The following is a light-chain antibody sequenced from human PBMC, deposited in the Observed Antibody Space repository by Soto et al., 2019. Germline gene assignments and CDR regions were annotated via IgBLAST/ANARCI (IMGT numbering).Light chain of an antibody. J-gene: IGKJ2*01. Sequence: EIVMTQSPATLSVSPGERATLSCRASQSIDNFVWYQQKPGQAPRLLIYSISTRANGIPARFSGSGSGTEFTLTISSLQSEDFAVYYCQQCSSWPYTFGRGTKLEIK. CDR2: SIS. CDR1: QSIDN. CDR3: QQCSSWPYT. V-gene: IGKV3-15*01.